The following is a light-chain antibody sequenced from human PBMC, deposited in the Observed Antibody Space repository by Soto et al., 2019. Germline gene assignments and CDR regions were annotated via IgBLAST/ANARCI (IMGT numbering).Light chain of an antibody. CDR1: QTISSW. Sequence: DIQMTHCPSTLSGSVGDRVTITCRASQTISSWLAWYQQKPGKAPKLLIYKASTLKSGVPSRFSGSGSGTEFTLTISSMQPDAFANYYCQHYNSYSAAFGQGTKVDIK. V-gene: IGKV1-5*03. J-gene: IGKJ1*01. CDR3: QHYNSYSAA. CDR2: KAS.